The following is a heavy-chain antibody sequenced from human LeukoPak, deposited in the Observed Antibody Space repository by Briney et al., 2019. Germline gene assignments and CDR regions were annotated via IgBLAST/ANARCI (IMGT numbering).Heavy chain of an antibody. V-gene: IGHV4-30-4*07. CDR1: GGSISSGGYS. J-gene: IGHJ6*03. CDR2: IYYSGST. Sequence: SETLSLTCAVSGGSISSGGYSWGWIRQPPGKGLEWIGYIYYSGSTYYNPSLKSRVTISVDTSKNQFSLKLSSVTAADTAVYYCARAIAAGTTTTLYYYYYYMDVWGKGTTVTVSS. CDR3: ARAIAAGTTTTLYYYYYYMDV. D-gene: IGHD6-13*01.